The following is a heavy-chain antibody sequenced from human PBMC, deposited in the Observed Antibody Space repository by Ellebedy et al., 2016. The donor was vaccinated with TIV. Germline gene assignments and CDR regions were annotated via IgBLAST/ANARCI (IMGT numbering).Heavy chain of an antibody. CDR1: GFTFSRYW. V-gene: IGHV3-7*01. Sequence: PGGSLRPSCPAPGFTFSRYWMSWVRQAPGKGMEWVANIKQDGSEKYYVDSVKGRFTISRDNAKNSLYLQMNSLRAEDTAVYDCAREGGIQRRGLGYWGQGTLVTVSS. D-gene: IGHD5-18*01. J-gene: IGHJ4*02. CDR2: IKQDGSEK. CDR3: AREGGIQRRGLGY.